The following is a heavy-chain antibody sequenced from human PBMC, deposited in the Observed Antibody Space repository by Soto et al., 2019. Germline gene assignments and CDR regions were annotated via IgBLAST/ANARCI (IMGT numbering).Heavy chain of an antibody. CDR2: ISSSSSYI. J-gene: IGHJ4*02. V-gene: IGHV3-21*01. Sequence: PGGSLRLSCAASGFTFSSYSMNWVRQAPGKGLEWVSSISSSSSYIYYADSVKGRFTISRDNAKNSLYLQMNSLRAEDTAVYYCARDQGLYDFFRYVLGYWGQGTLVTVSS. CDR1: GFTFSSYS. D-gene: IGHD3-3*01. CDR3: ARDQGLYDFFRYVLGY.